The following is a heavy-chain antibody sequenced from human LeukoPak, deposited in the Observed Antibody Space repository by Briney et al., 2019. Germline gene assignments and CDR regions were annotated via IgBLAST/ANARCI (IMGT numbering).Heavy chain of an antibody. CDR3: AKDQDIAVAGRFDY. V-gene: IGHV3-9*01. Sequence: GGSLRLSCATAGFTFDDYAMNWIRQAPGKGLEWVSGISWNSGSIGYADSVKGRFTISRDNAKNSLYLQMNSLRAEDTALYYCAKDQDIAVAGRFDYWGQGTLVTVSS. CDR1: GFTFDDYA. J-gene: IGHJ4*02. CDR2: ISWNSGSI. D-gene: IGHD6-19*01.